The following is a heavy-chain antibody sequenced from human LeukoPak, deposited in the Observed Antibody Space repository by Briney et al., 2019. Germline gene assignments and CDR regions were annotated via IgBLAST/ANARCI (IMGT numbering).Heavy chain of an antibody. J-gene: IGHJ4*02. CDR3: AKQLGYCSDGSCYFPY. V-gene: IGHV3-23*01. CDR2: ISNNGGYT. Sequence: GGSLRLSCAASGVTFSSSAMSWVRQAPGKGLEWVSAISNNGGYTYYADSVQGRFTISRDNSKSTLCLQMNSLRAEDTAVYYCAKQLGYCSDGSCYFPYWGQGTLVTVSS. D-gene: IGHD2-15*01. CDR1: GVTFSSSA.